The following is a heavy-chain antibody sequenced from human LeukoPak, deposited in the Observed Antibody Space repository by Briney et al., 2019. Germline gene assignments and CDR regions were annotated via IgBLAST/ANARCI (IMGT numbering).Heavy chain of an antibody. V-gene: IGHV3-23*01. CDR2: ISGSGDST. CDR1: GFTFSSYA. CDR3: AKMVGSSGWYFDY. D-gene: IGHD6-19*01. J-gene: IGHJ4*02. Sequence: GGSLRLSCAASGFTFSSYAMNWVRHAPGKGLEWGSGISGSGDSTYYADSVKGRFTLSRDNSKNTIYLQMNSLREEDTAVYYCAKMVGSSGWYFDYWGQGSLVTVSS.